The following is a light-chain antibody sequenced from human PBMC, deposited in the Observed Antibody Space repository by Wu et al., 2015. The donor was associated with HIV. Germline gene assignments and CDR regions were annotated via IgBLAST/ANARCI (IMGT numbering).Light chain of an antibody. Sequence: IQITQSPSSVSASTGDRVTITCRASQGISSFLAWYQQVPGKAPRLLIYAASTLQSGSHQGSTAVDLGQILLSPSAACSLKILLTYFCQQYYNNPWTFG. V-gene: IGKV1-8*01. CDR2: AAS. CDR3: QQYYNNPWT. J-gene: IGKJ1*01. CDR1: QGISSF.